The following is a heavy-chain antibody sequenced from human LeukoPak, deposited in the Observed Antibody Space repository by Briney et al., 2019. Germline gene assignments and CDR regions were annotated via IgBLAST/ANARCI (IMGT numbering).Heavy chain of an antibody. CDR1: GFVFSSYG. Sequence: GGSLSLSCAASGFVFSSYGMHWVRQAPGKGLEWVADISYDGSNKYYADSVKGRFTISRDNSKHTLYLQMNSLRAEDTAGDYCAKIRFGESYYYYYGMDVWGQGTTVTVSS. CDR2: ISYDGSNK. CDR3: AKIRFGESYYYYYGMDV. J-gene: IGHJ6*02. D-gene: IGHD3-10*01. V-gene: IGHV3-30*18.